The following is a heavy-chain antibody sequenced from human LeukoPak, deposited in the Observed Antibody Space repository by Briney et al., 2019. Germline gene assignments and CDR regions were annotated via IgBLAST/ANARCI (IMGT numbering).Heavy chain of an antibody. D-gene: IGHD2-15*01. CDR1: GFTFSSYA. CDR2: ISYDGSNK. V-gene: IGHV3-30-3*01. J-gene: IGHJ3*02. CDR3: ARLVVVVAATHRDAFDI. Sequence: GRSLRLSCAASGFTFSSYAMHWVRQAPGKGLEWVAVISYDGSNKYYADSVKGRFTISRDNSKNTLYLQMNSLRAEDTAVYYCARLVVVVAATHRDAFDIWGQGTMVTVSS.